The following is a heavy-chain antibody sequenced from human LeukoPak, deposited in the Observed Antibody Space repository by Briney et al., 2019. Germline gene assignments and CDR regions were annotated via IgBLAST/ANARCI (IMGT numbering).Heavy chain of an antibody. D-gene: IGHD3-10*01. CDR1: GGSLSSGSYD. Sequence: SETLSLTCTVSGGSLSSGSYDWSWIRQPAGKGLDWIGRTYTSGSTNYNPSFKSRVTISVDTSKHQFSLKLSSVTAADTTVYYCAREPGDYYYYYYMDVWGRGTTVTVSS. J-gene: IGHJ6*03. V-gene: IGHV4-61*02. CDR2: TYTSGST. CDR3: AREPGDYYYYYYMDV.